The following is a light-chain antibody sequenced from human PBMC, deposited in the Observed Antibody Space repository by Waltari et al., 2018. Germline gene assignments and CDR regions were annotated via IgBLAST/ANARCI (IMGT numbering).Light chain of an antibody. J-gene: IGKJ5*01. CDR2: GAS. CDR1: QSVTSNY. CDR3: QQYGSSST. Sequence: EIVLTQSPVTLSLFPGERATLSCRASQSVTSNYLVWYQQKPDQAPRLLIYGASSRATGIPNRFSGSWSTTDFTLTISRLYPEDVTVYYCQQYGSSSTFGQGTRLEIK. V-gene: IGKV3-20*01.